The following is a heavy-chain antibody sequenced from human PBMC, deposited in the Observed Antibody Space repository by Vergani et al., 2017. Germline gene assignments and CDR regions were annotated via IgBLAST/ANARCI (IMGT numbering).Heavy chain of an antibody. Sequence: QVQLVQSGAEVKKPGASVKVSCKASGYTFTSYGISWVRQAPGQGLEWMGWISAYNGNTNYAQKFQGRVTITADKSTSTAYMELSSLRSEDTAVYYCASRRDSSGPLWGQGTLVTVSS. V-gene: IGHV1-18*01. J-gene: IGHJ4*02. D-gene: IGHD3-22*01. CDR1: GYTFTSYG. CDR2: ISAYNGNT. CDR3: ASRRDSSGPL.